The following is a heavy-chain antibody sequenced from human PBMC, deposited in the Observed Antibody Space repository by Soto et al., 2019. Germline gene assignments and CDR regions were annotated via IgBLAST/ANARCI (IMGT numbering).Heavy chain of an antibody. D-gene: IGHD1-1*01. V-gene: IGHV4-59*10. CDR3: VRDGTKTLRDWFDP. CDR1: SGSFSGYY. J-gene: IGHJ5*02. CDR2: IYATGTT. Sequence: SETLSLTCAVNSGSFSGYYWSWIRKSAGKGLEWIGRIYATGTTDYNPSLKSRVMMSVDTSKKQFSLKLRSVTAADTAVYYCVRDGTKTLRDWFDPWGQGISVTVSS.